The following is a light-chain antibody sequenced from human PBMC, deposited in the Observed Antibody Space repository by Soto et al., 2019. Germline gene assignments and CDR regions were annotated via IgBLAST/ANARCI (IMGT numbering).Light chain of an antibody. Sequence: DIVLTQTPVSLSVTPGEPASISCRSSPTHLDSDDGNAYLAWYQQKPGEAPKLLIYDASALPRGVPSRFSGSGSGTEFTLTISSLQPDDFGTYYCQQYNSHPWTFGQGTKVDI. CDR1: PTHLDSDDGNAY. J-gene: IGKJ1*01. CDR2: DAS. CDR3: QQYNSHPWT. V-gene: IGKV2-40*01.